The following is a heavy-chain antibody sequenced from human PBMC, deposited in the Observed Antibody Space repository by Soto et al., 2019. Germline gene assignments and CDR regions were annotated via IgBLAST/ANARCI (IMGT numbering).Heavy chain of an antibody. CDR1: GFTFSNAW. D-gene: IGHD5-12*01. V-gene: IGHV3-15*07. Sequence: GGSLRLSCAASGFTFSNAWMNWVRQAPGKGLEWVGRIKSKTDGGTTDYAAPVKGRFTISRDDSKNTLYLQMNSLKTEDTAVYYCTTDLGVATITDYYYGMDVWGQGTTVTVSS. CDR2: IKSKTDGGTT. CDR3: TTDLGVATITDYYYGMDV. J-gene: IGHJ6*02.